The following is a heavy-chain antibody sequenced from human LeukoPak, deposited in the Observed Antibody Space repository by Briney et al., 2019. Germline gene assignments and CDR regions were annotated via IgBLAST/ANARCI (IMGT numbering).Heavy chain of an antibody. Sequence: GGSLRLSCAASGFTFNSYAMSWVRQAPGKGLEWVSAISGSGGSTYYADSVKGRFTISRDNSKNTLYLQMNSLRAEDTAVYYCAKDRALYYYDSSGYFDYWGQGTLVTVSS. V-gene: IGHV3-23*01. CDR3: AKDRALYYYDSSGYFDY. CDR1: GFTFNSYA. CDR2: ISGSGGST. D-gene: IGHD3-22*01. J-gene: IGHJ4*02.